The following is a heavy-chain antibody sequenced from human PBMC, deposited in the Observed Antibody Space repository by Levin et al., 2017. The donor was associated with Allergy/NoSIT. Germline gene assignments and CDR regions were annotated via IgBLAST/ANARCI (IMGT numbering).Heavy chain of an antibody. V-gene: IGHV3-49*04. J-gene: IGHJ4*02. D-gene: IGHD3-16*02. CDR3: ARGGPPNYDYNWGSYRDGYFDY. CDR2: IRNKAHGGTT. Sequence: GGSLRLSCTGSGFTFGDYAMSWVRQAPGKGLEWVGFIRNKAHGGTTEYAAAVKGRLTISRDDPKSIAYLQMNSLKTEDTAVYFCARGGPPNYDYNWGSYRDGYFDYWGQGTLVTVSS. CDR1: GFTFGDYA.